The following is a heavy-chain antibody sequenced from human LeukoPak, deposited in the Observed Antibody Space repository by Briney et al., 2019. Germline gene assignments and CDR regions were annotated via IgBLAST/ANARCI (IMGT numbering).Heavy chain of an antibody. CDR2: ISYDGNTI. CDR3: AKRGTTWDLDY. Sequence: GGSLRLSCGASGFRFSTYAMHWVRQAPGKGLEWVAVISYDGNTIYYADTVKGRFTISRDYSKNTLHLQMNSLRAEDTAVYYCAKRGTTWDLDYWGQGTLVTVSS. J-gene: IGHJ4*02. V-gene: IGHV3-33*06. CDR1: GFRFSTYA. D-gene: IGHD3-16*01.